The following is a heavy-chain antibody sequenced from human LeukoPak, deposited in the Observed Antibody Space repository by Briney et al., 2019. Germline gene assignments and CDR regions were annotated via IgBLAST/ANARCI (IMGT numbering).Heavy chain of an antibody. CDR2: ISSSGTTI. CDR1: GFTFINYA. D-gene: IGHD4-11*01. Sequence: SGGSLRLSCEGSGFTFINYAMSWVRQAPGKGLEWVSYISSSGTTIYSADSVKGRFTISRDNAKNSLYLQMNSLRAEDTAVYYCASVTVTKFDYWGQGTLVTVSS. J-gene: IGHJ4*02. CDR3: ASVTVTKFDY. V-gene: IGHV3-48*04.